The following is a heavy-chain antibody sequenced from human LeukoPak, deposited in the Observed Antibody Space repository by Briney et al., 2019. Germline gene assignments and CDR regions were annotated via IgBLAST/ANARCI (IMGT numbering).Heavy chain of an antibody. CDR2: IKQDGSGK. Sequence: GGSLRLSCAASGFSVSNNYMAWVRQAPGKGLEWVANIKQDGSGKYYVDSVKGRFTISRDNAKNSLYLQMNSLRAEDTAVYYCARDPDQIAGANFDYWGQGTLVTVSS. CDR1: GFSVSNNY. CDR3: ARDPDQIAGANFDY. J-gene: IGHJ4*02. V-gene: IGHV3-7*01. D-gene: IGHD6-25*01.